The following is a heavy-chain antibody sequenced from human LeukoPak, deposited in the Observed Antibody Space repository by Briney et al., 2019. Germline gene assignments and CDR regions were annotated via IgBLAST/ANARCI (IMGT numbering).Heavy chain of an antibody. CDR1: GFTFSSYE. V-gene: IGHV3-48*03. D-gene: IGHD6-13*01. CDR3: ARSRRSSSWHIYYFEY. J-gene: IGHJ4*02. CDR2: ISSSGSTI. Sequence: GGSLRLSCAASGFTFSSYEMNWVRQAPGKGLEWVAYISSSGSTIYYTDSVEGRFIISRDNAKNSLYLQMHSLRVEDTAVYYCARSRRSSSWHIYYFEYWGQGTLVTVPS.